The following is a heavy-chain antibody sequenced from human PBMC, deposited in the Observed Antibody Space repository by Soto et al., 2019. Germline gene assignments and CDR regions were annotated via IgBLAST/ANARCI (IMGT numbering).Heavy chain of an antibody. J-gene: IGHJ3*02. CDR3: AREAGYCSTTSCYRRAFDT. D-gene: IGHD2-2*01. CDR2: INTEGDST. CDR1: GFTFTGHW. Sequence: EVQLVESGGDLVQPGGSLRLSCAASGFTFTGHWMHWDRQVPGKGLVWVARINTEGDSTNYADSVKGRFTISRDSATNTVYLQMNGLGVDDTSVYFCAREAGYCSTTSCYRRAFDTWGQGTMVTVSS. V-gene: IGHV3-74*01.